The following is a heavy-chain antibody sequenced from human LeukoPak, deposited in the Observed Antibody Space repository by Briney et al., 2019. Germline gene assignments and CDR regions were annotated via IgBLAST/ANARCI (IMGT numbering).Heavy chain of an antibody. J-gene: IGHJ4*02. CDR2: VSSSGTTT. CDR1: GFTFSSYS. V-gene: IGHV3-48*02. Sequence: PWGSLRLSCAASGFTFSSYSVIWARQAPGKGLEWVSYVSSSGTTTYYADSVKGRFTISRDNGKNLVSLQMNSLRDEDTAVYYCARADRDGNKRFLDWGQGTLVTVSS. D-gene: IGHD5-24*01. CDR3: ARADRDGNKRFLD.